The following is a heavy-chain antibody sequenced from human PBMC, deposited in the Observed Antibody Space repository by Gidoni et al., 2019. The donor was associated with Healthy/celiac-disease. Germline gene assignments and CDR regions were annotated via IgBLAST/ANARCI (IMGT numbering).Heavy chain of an antibody. Sequence: QVQLQQWGAGLLKPSETLSLPCAAYGGSFSGYYWSWIRQPPGKGLEWIGEINHSGSTNYNPSLKSRVTIAVDTSKNQFSLKLSSVTAADTAVYYCARVGAGTRRNGGFDYWGQGTLVTVSS. D-gene: IGHD6-19*01. V-gene: IGHV4-34*01. CDR2: INHSGST. CDR3: ARVGAGTRRNGGFDY. J-gene: IGHJ4*02. CDR1: GGSFSGYY.